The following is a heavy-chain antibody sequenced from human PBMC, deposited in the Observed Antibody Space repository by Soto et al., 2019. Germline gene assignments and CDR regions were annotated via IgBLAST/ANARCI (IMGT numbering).Heavy chain of an antibody. D-gene: IGHD3-10*01. CDR2: IIPILGIA. CDR1: GGTFSSYT. V-gene: IGHV1-69*08. J-gene: IGHJ4*02. Sequence: QVQLVQSGAEVKKPGSSVKVSCKASGGTFSSYTIIWVRQAPGQGLEWMGRIIPILGIANYAQKFQGRVTITADKSTSTAYKELSSLRSEDTAVYYCARDWDGCFDYWGQGTLVTVSS. CDR3: ARDWDGCFDY.